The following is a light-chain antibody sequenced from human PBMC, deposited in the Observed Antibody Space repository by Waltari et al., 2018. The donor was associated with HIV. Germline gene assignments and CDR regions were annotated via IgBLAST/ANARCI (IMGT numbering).Light chain of an antibody. CDR2: KVS. CDR1: QSLLYSDGNTY. Sequence: EAVLTQSPLSLPVTLGQPASIPCRSSQSLLYSDGNTYLNWFHQRPGQSPRRLIYKVSNRDPGVPDRFSGSGSGTDFTLKISKVEAEDVGVYYCMQGTHWPRTFGQGTKVEIK. V-gene: IGKV2-30*01. J-gene: IGKJ1*01. CDR3: MQGTHWPRT.